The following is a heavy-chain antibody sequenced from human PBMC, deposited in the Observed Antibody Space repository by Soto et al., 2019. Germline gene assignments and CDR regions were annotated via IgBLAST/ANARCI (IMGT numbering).Heavy chain of an antibody. CDR3: ARDRIWGYSYGYRPQPAAFDI. CDR1: GYTFTSYG. V-gene: IGHV1-18*01. CDR2: ISAYNGNT. Sequence: GASVKVSCKASGYTFTSYGISWVRQAPGQGLEWMGWISAYNGNTNYAQKLQGRVTMTTDTSTSTAYMELRSLRSDDTAVYYCARDRIWGYSYGYRPQPAAFDIWGQGTMVTVSS. D-gene: IGHD5-18*01. J-gene: IGHJ3*02.